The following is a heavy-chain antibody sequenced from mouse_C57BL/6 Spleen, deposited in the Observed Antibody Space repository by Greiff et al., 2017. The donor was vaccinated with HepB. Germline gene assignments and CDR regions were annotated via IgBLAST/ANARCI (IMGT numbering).Heavy chain of an antibody. J-gene: IGHJ3*01. CDR1: GFTFSSYA. V-gene: IGHV5-4*01. Sequence: EVQVVESGGGLVKPGGSLKLSCAASGFTFSSYAMSWVRQTPEKRLEWVATISDGGSYTYYPDNVKGRFTISRDNAKNNLYLQMSHLKSEDTAMYYCARDSPVFAYWGQGTLVTVSA. CDR2: ISDGGSYT. CDR3: ARDSPVFAY.